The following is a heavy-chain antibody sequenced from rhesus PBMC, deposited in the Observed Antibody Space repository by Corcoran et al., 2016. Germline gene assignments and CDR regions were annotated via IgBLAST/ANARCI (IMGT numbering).Heavy chain of an antibody. V-gene: IGHV4-76*01. J-gene: IGHJ4*01. Sequence: QVQLQESGPGLVKPSETLSLTCAVSGGSISGGYDWSWIRQPPGRGLGWFGYIYGGRGSTNYNPALKSRVTIARDTSMNQFSLRMNSVTAADTAVYYCARGYFYFDFWGQGVLVTVSS. CDR1: GGSISGGYD. D-gene: IGHD2-2*01. CDR2: IYGGRGST. CDR3: ARGYFYFDF.